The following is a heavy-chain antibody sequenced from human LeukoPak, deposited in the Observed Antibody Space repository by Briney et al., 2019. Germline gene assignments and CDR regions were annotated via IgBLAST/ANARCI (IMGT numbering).Heavy chain of an antibody. CDR2: INNIASHI. J-gene: IGHJ4*02. D-gene: IGHD2-8*01. CDR3: ARDPPRTS. Sequence: GGSLRLSCAASGFTFSNSAMNWVRQAPGKGLEWVSSINNIASHIYYVDSVRGRFTISRDNAKNSLYLQMNSLRAEDTAVYYCARDPPRTSWGQGTLVTVSS. V-gene: IGHV3-21*01. CDR1: GFTFSNSA.